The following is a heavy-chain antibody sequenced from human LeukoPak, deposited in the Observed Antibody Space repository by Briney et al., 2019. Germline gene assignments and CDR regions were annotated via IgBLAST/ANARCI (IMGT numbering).Heavy chain of an antibody. D-gene: IGHD5-18*01. Sequence: TSETLSLTCTVSGGSISSSSYYWGWIRQPPGKGLEWIGSIYYSGSTYYNPSLKSRVTMSVDTSKNQFSLKVNSVTATDTAVYYCARRDRYSSGQFDHWGQGTLVTVSS. V-gene: IGHV4-39*01. CDR2: IYYSGST. CDR3: ARRDRYSSGQFDH. J-gene: IGHJ4*02. CDR1: GGSISSSSYY.